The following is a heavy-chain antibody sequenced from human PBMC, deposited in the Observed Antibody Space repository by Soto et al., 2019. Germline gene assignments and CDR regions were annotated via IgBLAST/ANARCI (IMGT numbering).Heavy chain of an antibody. CDR3: ARGDIAVAGSCDD. D-gene: IGHD6-19*01. CDR2: MNPNSGNT. J-gene: IGHJ4*02. V-gene: IGHV1-8*01. CDR1: GSSFTSYD. Sequence: AAVPVSCLASGSSFTSYDINWVRQATGQGLEWMGWMNPNSGNTGYAQKFQGRVTMTRNTSISTAYMELSSLRSEDTAVYYSARGDIAVAGSCDDWGQGTLVTVSS.